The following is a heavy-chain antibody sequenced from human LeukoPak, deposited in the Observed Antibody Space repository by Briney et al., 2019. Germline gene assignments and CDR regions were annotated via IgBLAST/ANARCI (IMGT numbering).Heavy chain of an antibody. Sequence: GESLKISCKGSGFSLSNYWIGWVRQMPGEGLEWMGIIYAGDSDTRYSPSFQGQGTISADKSISTAYLQWSSLKASDTAMYYCARHYGGGYCSGGSCYSSFDYWGQGTLVTVSS. CDR3: ARHYGGGYCSGGSCYSSFDY. D-gene: IGHD2-15*01. CDR2: IYAGDSDT. V-gene: IGHV5-51*01. J-gene: IGHJ4*02. CDR1: GFSLSNYW.